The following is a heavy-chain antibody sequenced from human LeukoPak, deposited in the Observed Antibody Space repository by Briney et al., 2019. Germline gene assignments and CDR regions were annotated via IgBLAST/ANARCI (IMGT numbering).Heavy chain of an antibody. Sequence: SETLSLTCTVSGGSISSYYWSWIRQPPGKGLEWIGYIYYSGSTNYNPSLKSRVTISVDTSKNQFSLKLSSVTAADTAVYYCARGRRLGITMIFVYAFDIWGQGTMVTVSS. CDR1: GGSISSYY. D-gene: IGHD3-22*01. J-gene: IGHJ3*02. CDR3: ARGRRLGITMIFVYAFDI. CDR2: IYYSGST. V-gene: IGHV4-59*12.